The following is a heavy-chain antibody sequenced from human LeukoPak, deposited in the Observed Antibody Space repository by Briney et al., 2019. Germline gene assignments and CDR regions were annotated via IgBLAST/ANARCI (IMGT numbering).Heavy chain of an antibody. D-gene: IGHD3-22*01. J-gene: IGHJ4*02. CDR1: GFTFSSYW. CDR2: IYSAGTT. V-gene: IGHV3-53*04. Sequence: GGSLRLSCAASGFTFSSYWMNWVRQAPGKGLEWVSVIYSAGTTYYADSVKGRFTISRQNPENTLFLQMNSLRPEDTAVYYCARVLGYDSSGYYRGYFEYWGQGTLVTVSS. CDR3: ARVLGYDSSGYYRGYFEY.